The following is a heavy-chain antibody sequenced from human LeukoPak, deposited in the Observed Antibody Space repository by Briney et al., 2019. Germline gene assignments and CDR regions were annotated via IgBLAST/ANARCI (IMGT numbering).Heavy chain of an antibody. CDR3: ARHAAVEGSSGWSPLWWFDP. CDR2: IYYSGST. D-gene: IGHD6-19*01. V-gene: IGHV4-59*08. CDR1: GGSISSYY. J-gene: IGHJ5*02. Sequence: PSETLSLTCTVSGGSISSYYWSWVRQPPGKGLEWIGYIYYSGSTNYNPYLKSRVTISVDTSKSQFSLKLSSVTAADTAVYYCARHAAVEGSSGWSPLWWFDPWGQGTLVTVSS.